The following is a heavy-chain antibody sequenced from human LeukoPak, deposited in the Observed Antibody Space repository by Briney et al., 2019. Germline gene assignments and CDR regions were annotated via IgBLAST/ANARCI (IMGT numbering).Heavy chain of an antibody. Sequence: GGSLRLSCAASGFTVSSNYMSWVRQAPGKGLEWVSVIQSGGATNHADSVKGRFTISRDNAKNSLYLQMNSLRDEDTAVYYCARHAALDTKRRWNNHNWFDPWGQGTLVTVSS. J-gene: IGHJ5*02. CDR2: IQSGGAT. CDR3: ARHAALDTKRRWNNHNWFDP. D-gene: IGHD4-23*01. CDR1: GFTVSSNY. V-gene: IGHV3-66*04.